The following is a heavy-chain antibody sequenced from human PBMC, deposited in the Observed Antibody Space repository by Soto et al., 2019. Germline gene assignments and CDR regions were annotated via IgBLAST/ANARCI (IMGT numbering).Heavy chain of an antibody. Sequence: QVQLVESGGGVVQPGRSLRLSCAASGFTFSSYGMHWVRQAPGKGLEWVAVISYDGSNKYYADSVKGRFTISRDNSKNTLYLQMNSLRAEDTAVYYCEKVGIAARPWGYFDLWGRGTLVTVSS. J-gene: IGHJ2*01. V-gene: IGHV3-30*18. CDR3: EKVGIAARPWGYFDL. CDR1: GFTFSSYG. CDR2: ISYDGSNK. D-gene: IGHD6-6*01.